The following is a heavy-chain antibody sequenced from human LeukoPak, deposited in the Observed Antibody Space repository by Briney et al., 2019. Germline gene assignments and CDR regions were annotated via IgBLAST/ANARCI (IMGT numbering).Heavy chain of an antibody. CDR2: ISGSGGST. CDR3: ARGSDNYYYYQYMDV. CDR1: GFTFSSYA. V-gene: IGHV3-23*01. Sequence: GGSLRLSCAASGFTFSSYAMSWVRQAPGKGLEWVSAISGSGGSTYYADSVKGRFTISRDTSKNTLWLQMNSLRAEDTAVYYCARGSDNYYYYQYMDVWGKGTTVTVSS. D-gene: IGHD3-9*01. J-gene: IGHJ6*03.